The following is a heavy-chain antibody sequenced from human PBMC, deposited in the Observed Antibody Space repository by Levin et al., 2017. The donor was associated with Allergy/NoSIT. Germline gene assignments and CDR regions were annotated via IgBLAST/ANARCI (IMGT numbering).Heavy chain of an antibody. CDR2: IYHSGST. V-gene: IGHV4-59*11. CDR3: ARADYGGLFDY. CDR1: RGSMNSHY. D-gene: IGHD4-23*01. J-gene: IGHJ4*02. Sequence: SETLSLTCSVSRGSMNSHYWSWIRQPPGKGLEWIGFIYHSGSTSYNPSLKSRVTISVDTSKNQFSLRLNSVTAADTAVYFCARADYGGLFDYWGQGTLVTVSS.